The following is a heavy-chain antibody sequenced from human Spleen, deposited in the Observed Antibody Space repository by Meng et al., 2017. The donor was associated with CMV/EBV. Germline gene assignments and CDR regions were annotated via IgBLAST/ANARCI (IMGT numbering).Heavy chain of an antibody. CDR1: GGSISGYY. CDR2: IGNVYHSGST. Sequence: SETLSLTCTVSGGSISGYYSSWFRQPPGKGLEWIGYIGNVYHSGSTNYSPSLRSRVTISLDTSKNQFSLKLSSVTAADTAVYYCARGGKTGYRDYWDIVVVPAAPFDYWGQGTLVTVSS. V-gene: IGHV4-59*01. J-gene: IGHJ4*02. CDR3: ARGGKTGYRDYWDIVVVPAAPFDY. D-gene: IGHD2-2*01.